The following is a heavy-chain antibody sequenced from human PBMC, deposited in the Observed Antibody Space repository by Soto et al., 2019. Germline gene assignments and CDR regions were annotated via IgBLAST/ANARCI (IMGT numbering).Heavy chain of an antibody. CDR1: GFTFSSYA. CDR3: ASSTVTGGWFGP. V-gene: IGHV3-30-3*01. D-gene: IGHD4-17*01. CDR2: ISYDGSNK. J-gene: IGHJ5*02. Sequence: QVQLVESGGGVVQPGRSLRLSCAASGFTFSSYAMHWVRQAPGKGLEWVAVISYDGSNKYDADSGKGRFTISRDNSTNTLYLQMNSLRGEDTAVYYCASSTVTGGWFGPWGQGTLVTVSS.